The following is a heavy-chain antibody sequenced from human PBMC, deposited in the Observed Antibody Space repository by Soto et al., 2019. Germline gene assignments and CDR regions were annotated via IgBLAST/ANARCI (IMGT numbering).Heavy chain of an antibody. CDR1: GDSINNYY. J-gene: IGHJ4*02. D-gene: IGHD6-13*01. CDR3: AKSRRTAAEGCTHDY. CDR2: IYYTGST. Sequence: SETLSLTCTVSGDSINNYYWSWIRQTPGKGLEWIGYIYYTGSTTYNPSLESRVTMSVDTSKNQFFLKLSSVNAADTAVYYCAKSRRTAAEGCTHDYCRRVXLVTVSS. V-gene: IGHV4-59*01.